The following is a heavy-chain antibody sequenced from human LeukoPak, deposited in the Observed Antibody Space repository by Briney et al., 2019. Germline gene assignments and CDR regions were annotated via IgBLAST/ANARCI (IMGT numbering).Heavy chain of an antibody. Sequence: SETLSLTCTVSGGSISSYYWSWIRQPPGKGLEWIGYIYYSGSTNYNPSLKSRVTISVDTSKNQFSLKLSSVTAADTAVYYCARGVRGYSGYDYGSSFDYWGQGTLVTVSS. CDR3: ARGVRGYSGYDYGSSFDY. D-gene: IGHD5-12*01. CDR2: IYYSGST. J-gene: IGHJ4*02. CDR1: GGSISSYY. V-gene: IGHV4-59*01.